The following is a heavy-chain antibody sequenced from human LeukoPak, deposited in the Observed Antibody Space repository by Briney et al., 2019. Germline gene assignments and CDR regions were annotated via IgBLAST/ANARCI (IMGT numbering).Heavy chain of an antibody. CDR2: IYHGETT. V-gene: IGHV4-38-2*02. D-gene: IGHD1-26*01. CDR3: ARGPENSGSYLDAFDI. Sequence: TLSLTCTVSGYSITTGHYWGWIRQPPGRGLEWIGSIYHGETTYYNPSLKTRLTISLDTSKNQFSLKLSSVTAADTAVYYCARGPENSGSYLDAFDIWGQGTMVTVSS. J-gene: IGHJ3*02. CDR1: GYSITTGHY.